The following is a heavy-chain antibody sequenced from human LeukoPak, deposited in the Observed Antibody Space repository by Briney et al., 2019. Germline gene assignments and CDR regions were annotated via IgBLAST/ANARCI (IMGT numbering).Heavy chain of an antibody. D-gene: IGHD6-13*01. CDR1: GGSFSGYY. CDR2: INHSGST. J-gene: IGHJ5*02. CDR3: ARVRRSRPSYNWFDP. V-gene: IGHV4-34*01. Sequence: SETLSLTCAVYGGSFSGYYWSWIRQPPGKGLEWIGEINHSGSTNYNPSLKSRVTISVDTSKNQFSLKLSSVTAADTAVYYCARVRRSRPSYNWFDPWGQGTLVTVSS.